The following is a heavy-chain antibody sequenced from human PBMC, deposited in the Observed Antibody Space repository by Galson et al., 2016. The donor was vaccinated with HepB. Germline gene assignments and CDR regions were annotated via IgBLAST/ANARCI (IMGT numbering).Heavy chain of an antibody. D-gene: IGHD1-14*01. CDR3: ARGGGSPYHDHEFDN. Sequence: SETLSLTCTVSGVSVTSHYWSWIRLAPGKGLEWIANVFHTGSTTYNPSLNNRVTISLDASMNRFSLELGSVSAADTAVYYCARGGGSPYHDHEFDNWGQGTLVTVSS. V-gene: IGHV4-59*02. J-gene: IGHJ5*02. CDR2: VFHTGST. CDR1: GVSVTSHY.